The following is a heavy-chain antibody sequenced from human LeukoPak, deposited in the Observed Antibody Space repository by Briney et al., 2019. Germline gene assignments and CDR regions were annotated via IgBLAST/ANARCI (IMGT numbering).Heavy chain of an antibody. Sequence: SETLSLTCSVAGYSIRSACHWGWIRQPPGKGLEWIGSVYHSGSTFYSPSLKSRVTMSVDTSKCQFSLKLSSVTAADTAVYYCARVSNSSWASYYYYMDVWGKGTTVTVSS. D-gene: IGHD6-13*01. CDR3: ARVSNSSWASYYYYMDV. V-gene: IGHV4-38-2*02. J-gene: IGHJ6*03. CDR1: GYSIRSACH. CDR2: VYHSGST.